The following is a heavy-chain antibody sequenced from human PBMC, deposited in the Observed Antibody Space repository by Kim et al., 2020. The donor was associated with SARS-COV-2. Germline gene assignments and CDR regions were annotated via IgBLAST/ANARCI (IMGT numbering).Heavy chain of an antibody. CDR3: VRYYDILTYNWFDP. D-gene: IGHD3-9*01. Sequence: SETLSLTCTVSGGSISSSSYYWGWIRQPPGKGLEWIGSIYYSGSTYYNPSLKSRVTISVDTSKNQFSLKLSSVTAADTAVYYCVRYYDILTYNWFDPWGQGTLVTVSS. CDR1: GGSISSSSYY. CDR2: IYYSGST. J-gene: IGHJ5*02. V-gene: IGHV4-39*07.